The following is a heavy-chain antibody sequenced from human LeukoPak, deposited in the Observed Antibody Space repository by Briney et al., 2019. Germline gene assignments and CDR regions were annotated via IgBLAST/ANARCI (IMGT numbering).Heavy chain of an antibody. V-gene: IGHV4-38-2*02. D-gene: IGHD3-3*01. CDR2: IYHNGST. Sequence: SETLSLTCTVSGYSISSGYYWGWIRQPPGKGLEWIGNIYHNGSTDYNPSLKSRVTISVDTSKNQFSLKLSSVTAADTAVYYCATDFWSGTNIIDYWGQGTLVTVSS. CDR1: GYSISSGYY. J-gene: IGHJ4*02. CDR3: ATDFWSGTNIIDY.